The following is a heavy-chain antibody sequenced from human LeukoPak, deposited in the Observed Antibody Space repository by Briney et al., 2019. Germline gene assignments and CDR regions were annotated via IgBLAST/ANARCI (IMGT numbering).Heavy chain of an antibody. J-gene: IGHJ3*02. D-gene: IGHD2-21*02. CDR3: AKDQGTAIPNDAFDI. CDR2: ISWDGGSI. Sequence: GRSLRLSCAASGFTFYDYAMHWVRHAPGKGLEWVSGISWDGGSIDYADSVKGPFTISRDNAKNSLYLQMNSLRAEDTALYYCAKDQGTAIPNDAFDIWGQETMVTVSS. V-gene: IGHV3-9*01. CDR1: GFTFYDYA.